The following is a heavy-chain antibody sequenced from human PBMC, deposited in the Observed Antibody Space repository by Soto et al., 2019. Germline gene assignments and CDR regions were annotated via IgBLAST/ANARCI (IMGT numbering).Heavy chain of an antibody. CDR2: IYYSGNT. CDR3: ARVQDY. Sequence: PSETLSLTCTVSGCSISSYYWSWIRQPPGKGLEWIGYIYYSGNTNYNPSLKSRVTISIDRSKNQFSLKLSFVTAADTAVYYCARVQDYWGQGILVTVSS. D-gene: IGHD1-1*01. V-gene: IGHV4-59*12. J-gene: IGHJ4*02. CDR1: GCSISSYY.